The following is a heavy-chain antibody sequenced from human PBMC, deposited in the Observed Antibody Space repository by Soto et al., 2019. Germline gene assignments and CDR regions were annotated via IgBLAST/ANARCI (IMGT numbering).Heavy chain of an antibody. Sequence: QVQLVQSGAEVKKPGSSVKVSCKASGGTFSSNAISWVRQAPGQGLEWMGGISPIYASPNYAQNFQGRVSVTADKATITAYLELSRLKFADSAIYYCAVTVTGSRSALAHWGRGTLVIVSS. CDR3: AVTVTGSRSALAH. J-gene: IGHJ4*02. CDR1: GGTFSSNA. D-gene: IGHD3-9*01. V-gene: IGHV1-69*06. CDR2: ISPIYASP.